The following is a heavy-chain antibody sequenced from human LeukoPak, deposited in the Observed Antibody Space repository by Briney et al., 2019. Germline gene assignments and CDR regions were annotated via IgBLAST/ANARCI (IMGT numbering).Heavy chain of an antibody. V-gene: IGHV1-46*01. CDR3: ARLGYCSSTSCYPFDY. CDR1: GYTFTSYY. CDR2: INPSGGST. J-gene: IGHJ4*02. D-gene: IGHD2-2*01. Sequence: ASVKVSCKASGYTFTSYYMHWVRQAPGQGLEWMGIINPSGGSTSYAQKFQGRVTMTRDTSTSTVYMELSGLRSEDTAVYYCARLGYCSSTSCYPFDYWGQGTLVTVSS.